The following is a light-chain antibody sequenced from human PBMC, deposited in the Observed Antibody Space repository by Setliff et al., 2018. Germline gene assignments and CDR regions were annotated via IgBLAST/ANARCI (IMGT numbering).Light chain of an antibody. J-gene: IGLJ3*02. CDR3: ASWDDSVNGVL. Sequence: QSALTQPPSASGTPGQRVTISCFGSGSNIGRNSVNWFRQLPGTAPKLLVYRSNQRPSGVPDRFSGSKSGTSASLAISGLQSEDEADYYCASWDDSVNGVLFGGGTKVTVL. V-gene: IGLV1-44*01. CDR2: RSN. CDR1: GSNIGRNS.